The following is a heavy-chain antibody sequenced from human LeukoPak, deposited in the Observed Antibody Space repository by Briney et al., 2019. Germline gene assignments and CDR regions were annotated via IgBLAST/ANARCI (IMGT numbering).Heavy chain of an antibody. CDR3: ARDLGTSGYYGMDV. V-gene: IGHV3-48*01. CDR1: GFTFSTYS. J-gene: IGHJ6*02. CDR2: ISGSGSAI. Sequence: RGSLRLSCAASGFTFSTYSMNWVRQAPGKGLEWVSYISGSGSAIYYADSLKGRFTMSRDNAKNSLYLQMNGLRVEDAAVYFCARDLGTSGYYGMDVWGQGTTVTVSS.